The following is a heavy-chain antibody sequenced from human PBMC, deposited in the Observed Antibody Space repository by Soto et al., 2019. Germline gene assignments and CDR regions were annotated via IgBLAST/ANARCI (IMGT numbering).Heavy chain of an antibody. Sequence: GGSLRLSCAASGFTFSSYAMHWVRQAPGKGLEYVSAISSNGGSTYYANSVKGRFTISRDNSKNTLYLQMGSLRAEDMAVYYCARDSGGFGELFEYYFDYWGQGTLVTVSS. CDR3: ARDSGGFGELFEYYFDY. V-gene: IGHV3-64*01. D-gene: IGHD3-10*01. J-gene: IGHJ4*02. CDR1: GFTFSSYA. CDR2: ISSNGGST.